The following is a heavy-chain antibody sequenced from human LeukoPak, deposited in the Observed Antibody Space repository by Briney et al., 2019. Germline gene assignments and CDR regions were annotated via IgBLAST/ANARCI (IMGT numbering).Heavy chain of an antibody. D-gene: IGHD3-22*01. Sequence: SETLSLTCAVSGGSISSGGYSWSWIRQHPGKGLEWIGYIYYSGSTYYNPSLKSRVTISVDTSKNQFSLKLSSVTAADTAVYYCARLRITMIVGKYFDYWGQGTLVTVSS. V-gene: IGHV4-31*11. CDR1: GGSISSGGYS. CDR2: IYYSGST. J-gene: IGHJ4*02. CDR3: ARLRITMIVGKYFDY.